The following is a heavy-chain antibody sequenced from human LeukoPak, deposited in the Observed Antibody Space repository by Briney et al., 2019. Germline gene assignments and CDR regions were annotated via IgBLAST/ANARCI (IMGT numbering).Heavy chain of an antibody. CDR3: AREVGYYDSSGYYDY. D-gene: IGHD3-22*01. CDR2: IYHSGKS. J-gene: IGHJ4*02. Sequence: SETLSLTCSVSGYSISSGYYWDWIRQPPGKGLEWIASIYHSGKSYYNPSLESRVTISVDTSKNQFSLKLSSVTAADTAVYYCAREVGYYDSSGYYDYWGQGTLVTVSS. CDR1: GYSISSGYY. V-gene: IGHV4-38-2*02.